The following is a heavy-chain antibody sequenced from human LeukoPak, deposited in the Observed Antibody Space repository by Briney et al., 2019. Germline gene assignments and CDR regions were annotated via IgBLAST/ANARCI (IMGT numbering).Heavy chain of an antibody. D-gene: IGHD3-22*01. J-gene: IGHJ4*02. CDR1: GFTFNDYG. Sequence: GGPLRLSCAASGFTFNDYGMSWVRQGPGKGLGWVSGINWNGGTTLYADSVRGRFTISRDNAKNSLYLQMNSLRAEDTALYYCARDKHYYDSSNYVWGQGTLVTVSS. CDR3: ARDKHYYDSSNYV. CDR2: INWNGGTT. V-gene: IGHV3-20*04.